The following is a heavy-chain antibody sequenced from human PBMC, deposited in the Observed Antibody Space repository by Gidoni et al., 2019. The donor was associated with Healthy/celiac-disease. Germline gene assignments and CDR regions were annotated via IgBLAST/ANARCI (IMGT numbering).Heavy chain of an antibody. J-gene: IGHJ4*02. CDR2: IYHSGST. CDR1: GGSISSGGYS. D-gene: IGHD3-9*01. Sequence: QLQLQESGSGLVKPSQTLSLTCAVSGGSISSGGYSWSWIRQPPGKGLEWIGYIYHSGSTYYNPSLKSRVTISVDRSKNQFSLKLSSVTAADTAVYYCARSYYDILTGSPEGYYFDYWGQGTLVTVSS. V-gene: IGHV4-30-2*01. CDR3: ARSYYDILTGSPEGYYFDY.